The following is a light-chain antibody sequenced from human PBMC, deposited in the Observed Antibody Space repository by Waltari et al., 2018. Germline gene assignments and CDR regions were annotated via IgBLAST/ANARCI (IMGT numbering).Light chain of an antibody. J-gene: IGLJ2*01. CDR1: SLRSYY. CDR2: NKN. Sequence: SSELTQDPAVSVALDQTVRITCQGDSLRSYYASWYQQKPGQAPVLVISNKNNRPSGIPDRFAGSGSGNTASLIIIGAQAEDEADYYCSSRDSSASHVLFGGGTKLTVL. CDR3: SSRDSSASHVL. V-gene: IGLV3-19*01.